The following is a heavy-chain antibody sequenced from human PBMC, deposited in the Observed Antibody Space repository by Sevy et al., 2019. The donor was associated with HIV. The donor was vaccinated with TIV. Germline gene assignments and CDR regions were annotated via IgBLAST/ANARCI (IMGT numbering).Heavy chain of an antibody. Sequence: GGSLRLSCVASGFTFTKYSMSWVRQPPGKGLEWVSTLSFGCGEINYADSVKGRFTISRDNSKSSVYLQMNNLRPEDTAVYYCAREGCTKPHDYWGQGTLVTVSS. CDR1: GFTFTKYS. CDR2: LSFGCGEI. D-gene: IGHD2-8*01. CDR3: AREGCTKPHDY. V-gene: IGHV3-23*01. J-gene: IGHJ4*02.